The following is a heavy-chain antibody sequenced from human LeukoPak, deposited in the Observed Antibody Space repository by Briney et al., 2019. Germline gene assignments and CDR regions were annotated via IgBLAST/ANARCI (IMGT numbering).Heavy chain of an antibody. J-gene: IGHJ3*02. CDR1: GFTFSSYS. D-gene: IGHD6-13*01. Sequence: GGSLRLSCAASGFTFSSYSMNWVRQAPGKGLEWVSSISSSSSYIYYADSVKGRFTISRDNAKNSLYLQMNSLRAEDTAVYYCARDGYSSSWSEGDAFDIWGQGTMVTVSS. V-gene: IGHV3-21*01. CDR3: ARDGYSSSWSEGDAFDI. CDR2: ISSSSSYI.